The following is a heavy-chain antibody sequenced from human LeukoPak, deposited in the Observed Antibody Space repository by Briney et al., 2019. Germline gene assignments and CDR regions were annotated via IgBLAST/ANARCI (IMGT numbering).Heavy chain of an antibody. CDR1: GFIFSDYY. Sequence: GRSLRLSCAPCGFIFSDYYMSWGRQAPGKGLEWVSNIKQDGNAANYLDSVRGRFTVSRDNAKTSVYLQMNGLRAGDAPTYYCARDASGFHYTSGVIEDWGRETLVTVSS. J-gene: IGHJ4*02. CDR3: ARDASGFHYTSGVIED. CDR2: IKQDGNAA. V-gene: IGHV3-7*01. D-gene: IGHD5-12*01.